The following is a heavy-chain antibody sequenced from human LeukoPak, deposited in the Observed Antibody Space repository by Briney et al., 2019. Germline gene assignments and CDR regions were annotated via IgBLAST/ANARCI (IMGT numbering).Heavy chain of an antibody. CDR2: INHSGST. D-gene: IGHD6-19*01. V-gene: IGHV4-34*01. CDR1: GGSFSGYY. CDR3: ARVPYGSGWYREFDY. J-gene: IGHJ4*02. Sequence: TSETLSLTCAVYGGSFSGYYWSWIRQPPGKGLEWIGEINHSGSTNYNPSLKSRVTISVDTSKNQFSLKLSSVTAADTAVYYCARVPYGSGWYREFDYWGQGTLVTVSS.